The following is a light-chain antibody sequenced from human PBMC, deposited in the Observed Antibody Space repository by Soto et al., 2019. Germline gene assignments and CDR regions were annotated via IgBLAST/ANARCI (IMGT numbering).Light chain of an antibody. CDR2: DAS. CDR1: QSVSNN. Sequence: EIVLTQSPATLSLSPGERTTVSCRASQSVSNNLGWYQQKAGQAPRLLSYDASNRATGIPARFRGSGSGTDFTLTISSLEPEDFAVYYCQHGGIFGHGTRLEIK. CDR3: QHGGI. J-gene: IGKJ5*01. V-gene: IGKV3-11*01.